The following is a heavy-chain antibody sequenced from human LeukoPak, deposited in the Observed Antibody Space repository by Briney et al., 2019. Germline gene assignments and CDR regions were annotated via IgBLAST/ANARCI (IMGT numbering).Heavy chain of an antibody. V-gene: IGHV1-2*02. CDR3: ASVGPENYYDSSGYYYPYNWFDP. Sequence: ASVKVSCKASGYTFTGYYMHWVRQAPGQGLEWMGWINPNSGGTNYAQKFQGRVTMTRDTSISTAYMELSRLRSDDTAVYYCASVGPENYYDSSGYYYPYNWFDPWGQGTLVTVSS. CDR2: INPNSGGT. D-gene: IGHD3-22*01. CDR1: GYTFTGYY. J-gene: IGHJ5*02.